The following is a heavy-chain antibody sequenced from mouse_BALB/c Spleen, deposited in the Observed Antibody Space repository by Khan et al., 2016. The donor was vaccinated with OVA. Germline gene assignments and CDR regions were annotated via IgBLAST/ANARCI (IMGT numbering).Heavy chain of an antibody. CDR3: ARKDYYDYDPFPY. D-gene: IGHD2-4*01. CDR1: GYSITSEYA. V-gene: IGHV3-2*02. CDR2: INYSGNT. J-gene: IGHJ3*01. Sequence: EVKLEVSGPGLVKPSQSLSLTCTVTGYSITSEYAWNWIRQFPGNKLEWMGYINYSGNTRFNPSLKSRASITRETSKNQFFLQLNSVTTEDTATYYCARKDYYDYDPFPYWGQGTLVTVSA.